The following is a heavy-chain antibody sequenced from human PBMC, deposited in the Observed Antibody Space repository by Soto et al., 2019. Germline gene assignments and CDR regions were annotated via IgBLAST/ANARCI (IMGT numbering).Heavy chain of an antibody. CDR2: ISAYNGNT. D-gene: IGHD1-20*01. V-gene: IGHV1-18*01. Sequence: ASVKVSCKASGYTFTSYGISWVRQAPGQGLEWMGWISAYNGNTNYAQKFQGRVTMTTDKSTSTAYMELRSLRSEDTAVYYCARDHGNWNPWGQGTLVTVSS. J-gene: IGHJ5*02. CDR1: GYTFTSYG. CDR3: ARDHGNWNP.